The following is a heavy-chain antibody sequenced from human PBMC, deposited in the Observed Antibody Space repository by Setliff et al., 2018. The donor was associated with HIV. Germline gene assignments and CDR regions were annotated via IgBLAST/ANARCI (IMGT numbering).Heavy chain of an antibody. J-gene: IGHJ6*02. Sequence: PGGSLRLSCTASAFTFDDYTMSWVRQAPEKGLEWVGFIRSKAYGGTAEYAASVKGRFTTSRDDPKSIAYLQMNSLKTEDTAVYYCSKVVGEGFWGYHYGMDVWGRGTTVTVSS. V-gene: IGHV3-49*04. CDR1: AFTFDDYT. D-gene: IGHD3-16*01. CDR2: IRSKAYGGTA. CDR3: SKVVGEGFWGYHYGMDV.